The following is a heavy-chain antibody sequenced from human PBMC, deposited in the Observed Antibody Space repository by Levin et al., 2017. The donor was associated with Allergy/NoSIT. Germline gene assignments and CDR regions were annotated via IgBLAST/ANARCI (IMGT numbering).Heavy chain of an antibody. V-gene: IGHV3-7*01. Sequence: PGGSLRLSCAASGFTFSSYWMSWVRQAPGKGLEWVANIKQDGSEKYYVDSVKGRFTISRDNAKNSLYLQMNSLRAEDTAVYYCARVNGDSTYWYFDLWAVAPWSLSPQ. J-gene: IGHJ2*01. CDR1: GFTFSSYW. D-gene: IGHD4-17*01. CDR2: IKQDGSEK. CDR3: ARVNGDSTYWYFDL.